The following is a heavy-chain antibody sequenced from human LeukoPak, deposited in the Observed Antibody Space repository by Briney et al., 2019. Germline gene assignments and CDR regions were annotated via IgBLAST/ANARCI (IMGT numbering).Heavy chain of an antibody. CDR2: INHSGST. Sequence: SETLSLTCAVYGGSFSGYYWSWIRQPPGKGLEWIGEINHSGSTNYNPSLKSRVTISVDTSKNQFSLKLSSVTAADTAVYFCARRAINSVMFDYWGQGTLVTVSS. D-gene: IGHD3-16*01. CDR3: ARRAINSVMFDY. J-gene: IGHJ4*02. CDR1: GGSFSGYY. V-gene: IGHV4-34*01.